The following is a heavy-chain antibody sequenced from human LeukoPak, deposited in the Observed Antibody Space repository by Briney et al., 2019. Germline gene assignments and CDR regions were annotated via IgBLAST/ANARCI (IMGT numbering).Heavy chain of an antibody. CDR2: IWYDGSNK. V-gene: IGHV3-33*01. J-gene: IGHJ4*02. CDR1: GFTFISYG. Sequence: GGCLRLSFAASGFTFISYGMHSVRQAPGKGLEWEAAIWYDGSNKDYADSVKGRFTISRDNSKNTLYLQMNSLRAADTAVYYCARVLRGFTAMVSIGYWGQGTLVNVSS. CDR3: ARVLRGFTAMVSIGY. D-gene: IGHD5-18*01.